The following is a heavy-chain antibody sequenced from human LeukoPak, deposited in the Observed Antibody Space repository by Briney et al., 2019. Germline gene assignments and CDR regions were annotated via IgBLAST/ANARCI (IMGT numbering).Heavy chain of an antibody. D-gene: IGHD3-10*01. CDR3: ARDGQNGSPYATDV. J-gene: IGHJ6*02. CDR2: IWYDGSNE. CDR1: GFTFRSHG. Sequence: SLRLSCAASGFTFRSHGMHWVRQATGKGLEWVAGIWYDGSNEDYADSVKGRFTISRDNSKNTLYLQMNSLRVEDTAVYYCARDGQNGSPYATDVWGQGTTVTVSS. V-gene: IGHV3-33*01.